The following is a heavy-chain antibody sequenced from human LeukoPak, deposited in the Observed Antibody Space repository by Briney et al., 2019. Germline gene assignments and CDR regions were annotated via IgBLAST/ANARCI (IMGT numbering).Heavy chain of an antibody. CDR1: AGSIRSGDDY. V-gene: IGHV4-30-4*08. D-gene: IGHD3-16*01. Sequence: PSQTLSLTCTVSAGSIRSGDDYWSWIRQSPGKGLEWIGYIYYSGNTHYNPSLKSRVTILVDTSKNQFSLRLSSVTAADTAVYYCARDSQYGYVWGSSDYWGQGTLVTVSS. J-gene: IGHJ4*02. CDR3: ARDSQYGYVWGSSDY. CDR2: IYYSGNT.